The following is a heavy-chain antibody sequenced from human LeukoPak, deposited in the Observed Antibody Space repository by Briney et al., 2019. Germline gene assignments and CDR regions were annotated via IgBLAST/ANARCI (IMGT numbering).Heavy chain of an antibody. Sequence: GGSLRLSCAASGFTVSSNYMSWVRQAPGQGLEWVSVIYSGGSTYYADAVKGRFTISRDNSKNTLYLQMNSLRAEDTAVYYCARRFTMVRGVIIDDFAFDICGQGTMVTVSS. CDR2: IYSGGST. D-gene: IGHD3-10*01. V-gene: IGHV3-66*04. J-gene: IGHJ3*02. CDR1: GFTVSSNY. CDR3: ARRFTMVRGVIIDDFAFDI.